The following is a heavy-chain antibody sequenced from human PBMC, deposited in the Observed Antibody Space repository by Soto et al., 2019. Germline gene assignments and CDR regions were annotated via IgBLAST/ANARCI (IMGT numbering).Heavy chain of an antibody. J-gene: IGHJ4*02. Sequence: GGSLRLSCAASGFTFSSYGMHWVRQAPGKGMEWVAVISYDGSNKYYADSVKGRFTISRDNSKNTLYLQMNSLRAEDTAVYYCAKEEGGYWGQGTLVTVSS. CDR3: AKEEGGY. D-gene: IGHD3-16*01. V-gene: IGHV3-30*18. CDR1: GFTFSSYG. CDR2: ISYDGSNK.